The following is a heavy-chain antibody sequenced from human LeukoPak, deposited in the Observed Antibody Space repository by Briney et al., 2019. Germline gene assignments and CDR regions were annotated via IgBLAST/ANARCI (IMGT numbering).Heavy chain of an antibody. V-gene: IGHV3-7*01. D-gene: IGHD6-6*01. J-gene: IGHJ5*02. CDR3: GSSSGRNNWFDP. CDR2: IKEDGSEK. Sequence: GGSLRLSCAASGLTFSNYWMSWVRQAPGKGLEWVANIKEDGSEKYYVDSVKGRFTISRDNAKNSLYLQMNSLRAEDTAVYYCGSSSGRNNWFDPWGQGTLVIVSS. CDR1: GLTFSNYW.